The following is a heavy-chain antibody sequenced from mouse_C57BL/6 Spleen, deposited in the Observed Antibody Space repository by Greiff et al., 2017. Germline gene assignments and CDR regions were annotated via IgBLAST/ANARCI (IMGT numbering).Heavy chain of an antibody. J-gene: IGHJ4*01. Sequence: QVQLQQPGAELVMPGASVKLSCKASGYTFTSSWMHWVKQRPGQGLEWIGEIDPSDSYTNYNQKFKGKSTLTVNKSSSTAYMQLSSLTSEDSAVYYCARWITTVVGGYAMDDWGQGTSVTVSS. CDR2: IDPSDSYT. CDR1: GYTFTSSW. CDR3: ARWITTVVGGYAMDD. D-gene: IGHD1-1*01. V-gene: IGHV1-69*01.